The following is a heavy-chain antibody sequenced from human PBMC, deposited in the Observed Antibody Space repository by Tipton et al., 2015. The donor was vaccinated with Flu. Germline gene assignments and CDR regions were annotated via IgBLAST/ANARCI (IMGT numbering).Heavy chain of an antibody. J-gene: IGHJ4*02. Sequence: TLSLTCAVYGGSFSGYYWSWIRQPPGKGLEWIGEINHSGSTNYNPSLKSRVTISVDTSKNQFSLKLSSVTAADTAVYYCARVKARKRSSRIVGHSGVFDYWGQGTLVTVSS. D-gene: IGHD1-26*01. CDR3: ARVKARKRSSRIVGHSGVFDY. V-gene: IGHV4-34*01. CDR1: GGSFSGYY. CDR2: INHSGST.